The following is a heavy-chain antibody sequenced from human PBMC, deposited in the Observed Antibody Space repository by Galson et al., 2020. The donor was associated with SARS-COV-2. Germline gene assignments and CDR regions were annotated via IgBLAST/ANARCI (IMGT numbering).Heavy chain of an antibody. D-gene: IGHD2-21*01. V-gene: IGHV3-23*01. CDR1: GFTFSTYG. J-gene: IGHJ4*02. Sequence: GESLEIPCAAPGFTFSTYGMAWVRQAPGKGPEGVLDLSSSGAHTWYADSVKGRFSLSRDNSKDTLYLQMNSLRAEDTAVYYCAKESGDRLPFDYWGQGTLVTVSS. CDR3: AKESGDRLPFDY. CDR2: LSSSGAHT.